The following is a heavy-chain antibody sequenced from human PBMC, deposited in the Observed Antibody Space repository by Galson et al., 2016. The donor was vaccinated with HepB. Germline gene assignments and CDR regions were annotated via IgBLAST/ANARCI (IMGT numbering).Heavy chain of an antibody. CDR2: IVVGSGNT. CDR3: AVEILTGHAHFDY. J-gene: IGHJ4*02. CDR1: GFTSSGSA. V-gene: IGHV1-58*01. Sequence: SVKVSCKASGFTSSGSALHWVRQARGQRLEWIGWIVVGSGNTNYEQKFHERVTITRDMSTRTTYMELSSLRSEDTAVYYCAVEILTGHAHFDYWGQGTLVSVSS. D-gene: IGHD3-9*01.